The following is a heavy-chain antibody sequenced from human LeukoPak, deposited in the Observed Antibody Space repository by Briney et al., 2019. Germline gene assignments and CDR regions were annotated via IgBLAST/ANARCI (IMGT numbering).Heavy chain of an antibody. CDR3: ARDRSPVFGELLA. CDR1: GGSISSGYW. D-gene: IGHD3-10*01. J-gene: IGHJ5*02. Sequence: PSETLSLTCAVSGGSISSGYWWTWVRQPPGKGLEWIGEIYHSGSTNYNPSLKSRVTISVDKSKNQFSLKLSSVTAADTAVYYCARDRSPVFGELLAWGQGTLVTVSS. CDR2: IYHSGST. V-gene: IGHV4-4*02.